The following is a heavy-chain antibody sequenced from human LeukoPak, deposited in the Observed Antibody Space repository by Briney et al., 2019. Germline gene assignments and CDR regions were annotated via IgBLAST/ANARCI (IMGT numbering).Heavy chain of an antibody. D-gene: IGHD3-10*01. CDR2: IYHSGST. Sequence: SETLSLTCAVSGGSISSGGYSWSWIRQPPGKGLEWIGYIYHSGSTYYNPSLKSRVTISVDRSKNQFSLKLSSVTAADTAVYYCARGTNGEANYYYYYMDVWGKGTTVTVSS. CDR3: ARGTNGEANYYYYYMDV. J-gene: IGHJ6*03. V-gene: IGHV4-30-2*01. CDR1: GGSISSGGYS.